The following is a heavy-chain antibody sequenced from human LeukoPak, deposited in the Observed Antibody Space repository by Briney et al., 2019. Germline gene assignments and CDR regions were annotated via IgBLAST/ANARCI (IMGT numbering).Heavy chain of an antibody. Sequence: WGSLRLSCAASGFXFSSYGIHWVRQAPGKGLEHVSGIRSNGGSTYYANSVKGRLTISRDNSKNTLYLQMGSLRAEDMGVYYCARDRYSGFDSGTDYWGQGTLVTVSS. V-gene: IGHV3-64*01. J-gene: IGHJ4*02. CDR1: GFXFSSYG. CDR2: IRSNGGST. D-gene: IGHD5-12*01. CDR3: ARDRYSGFDSGTDY.